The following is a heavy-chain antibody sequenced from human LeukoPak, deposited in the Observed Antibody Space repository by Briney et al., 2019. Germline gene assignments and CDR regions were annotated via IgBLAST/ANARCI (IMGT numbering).Heavy chain of an antibody. CDR1: GFTFSSYA. CDR2: ISYDGSNK. D-gene: IGHD3-22*01. J-gene: IGHJ4*02. V-gene: IGHV3-30-3*01. CDR3: ARVCHDSSGLIDY. Sequence: GRSLRLSCAASGFTFSSYAMHWVRQAPGKGREWVAVISYDGSNKYYADSVKGRFTISRDNSKNTLYLQMNSLRAEDTAVYYCARVCHDSSGLIDYWGQGTLVTVSS.